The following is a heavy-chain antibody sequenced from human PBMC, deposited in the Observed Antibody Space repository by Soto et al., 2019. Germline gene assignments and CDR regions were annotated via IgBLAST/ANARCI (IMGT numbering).Heavy chain of an antibody. V-gene: IGHV3-23*01. J-gene: IGHJ4*02. D-gene: IGHD3-16*01. CDR2: ISGSGGGT. CDR1: GFTFSTYA. CDR3: AKALANHFDY. Sequence: LRLSCAASGFTFSTYAMNWVRQAPGKGLEWVSGISGSGGGTYYADSVKGRFTISRDNSKNTLYLQMNSLRAEDTAVYYCAKALANHFDYWGQGTLVTVSS.